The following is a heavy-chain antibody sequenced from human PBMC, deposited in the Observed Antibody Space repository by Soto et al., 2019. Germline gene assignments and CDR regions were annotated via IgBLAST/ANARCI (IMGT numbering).Heavy chain of an antibody. V-gene: IGHV3-23*01. J-gene: IGHJ4*02. Sequence: QPAGSLRLSCAASGFTFSSYAMSWVRQAPGKGLEWVSAISGSGGSTYYADSVKGRFTISRDNSKNTLYLQMNSLRAEDTAVYYCAKDLPAYFDWPYFDYWGQGTLVTVFS. D-gene: IGHD3-9*01. CDR3: AKDLPAYFDWPYFDY. CDR2: ISGSGGST. CDR1: GFTFSSYA.